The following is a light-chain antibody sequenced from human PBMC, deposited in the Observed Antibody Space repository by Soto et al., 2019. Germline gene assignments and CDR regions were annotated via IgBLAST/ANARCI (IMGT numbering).Light chain of an antibody. V-gene: IGKV3-15*01. Sequence: EIGLTQSPGTLSLSPGERVTLSCRARQSVGSNLAWYQQKPGQAPRLLIYGASTRATGIPARFSGSGSETEFTLTISSLQAEDSAVYFCQQYNNWPTWTFGQGTKVDFK. CDR2: GAS. CDR1: QSVGSN. J-gene: IGKJ1*01. CDR3: QQYNNWPTWT.